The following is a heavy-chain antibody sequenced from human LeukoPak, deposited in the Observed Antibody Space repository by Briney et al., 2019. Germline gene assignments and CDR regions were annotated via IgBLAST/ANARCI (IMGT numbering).Heavy chain of an antibody. Sequence: SETLSLTCTVSDGSISSSYWSWIRQPPGKGLEWIGYIYYSGSTNYNPSLKSRVTISVDTSKNQFSLKLSSVTAADTAVYYCASGYLRFDYWGQGTLVTVSS. D-gene: IGHD5-18*01. CDR2: IYYSGST. V-gene: IGHV4-59*01. CDR3: ASGYLRFDY. CDR1: DGSISSSY. J-gene: IGHJ4*02.